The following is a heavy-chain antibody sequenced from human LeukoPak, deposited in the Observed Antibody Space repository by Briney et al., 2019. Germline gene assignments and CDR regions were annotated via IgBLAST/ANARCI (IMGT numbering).Heavy chain of an antibody. Sequence: EWIVYIYYSGSTNYDPSLKSRVTISVDTSKNQFSLKLSSVTAADTAVYYCARVARYYFDYWGQGTLVTVSS. CDR3: ARVARYYFDY. CDR2: IYYSGST. V-gene: IGHV4-59*01. J-gene: IGHJ4*02.